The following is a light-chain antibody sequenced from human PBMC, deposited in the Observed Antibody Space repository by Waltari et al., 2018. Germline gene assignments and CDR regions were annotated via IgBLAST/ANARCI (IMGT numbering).Light chain of an antibody. Sequence: EIVMTQSPATLSVSPGERATLSCRASESVSGSLAWYQQRPGQAPRLLIYGASTRATGTPARFSGSGSGTEFTLIISSLQSEDFAVYYCQQYSKWPPLTFGGGTKVEIK. J-gene: IGKJ4*01. CDR1: ESVSGS. CDR3: QQYSKWPPLT. CDR2: GAS. V-gene: IGKV3-15*01.